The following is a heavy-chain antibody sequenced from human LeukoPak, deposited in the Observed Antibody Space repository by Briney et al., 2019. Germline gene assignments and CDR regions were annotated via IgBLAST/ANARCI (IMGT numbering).Heavy chain of an antibody. CDR2: IYHSGST. CDR3: ARERSGYSLFDY. D-gene: IGHD3-22*01. CDR1: GYSISSGYY. J-gene: IGHJ4*02. V-gene: IGHV4-38-2*02. Sequence: SETLSLTCTVSGYSISSGYYWGWIRQPPGKGLEWIGSIYHSGSTYYNPSLKSRVAISVGTSKNQFSLKLSSVTAADTAVYYCARERSGYSLFDYWGQGALVTVSS.